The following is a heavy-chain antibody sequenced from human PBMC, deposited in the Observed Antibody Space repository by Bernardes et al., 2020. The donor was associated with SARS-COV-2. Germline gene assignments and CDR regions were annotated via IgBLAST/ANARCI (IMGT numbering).Heavy chain of an antibody. CDR3: ARCIGHDVFDL. CDR1: GFTFSSYD. V-gene: IGHV3-21*01. CDR2: ISRGSTYI. J-gene: IGHJ3*01. D-gene: IGHD2-21*01. Sequence: GGSLRLSCAASGFTFSSYDMNWVRHAPGRGLEWVSSISRGSTYISYADSLRGRFTISRDNAKNSLYLQMNGLTADDTAVYYCARCIGHDVFDLWGQGTIVTVSS.